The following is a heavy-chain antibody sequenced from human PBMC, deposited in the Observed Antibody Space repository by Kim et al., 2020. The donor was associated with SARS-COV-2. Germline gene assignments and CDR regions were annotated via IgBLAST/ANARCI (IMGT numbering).Heavy chain of an antibody. CDR2: FDPEDGET. Sequence: ASVKVSCKVSGYTLTELSMHWVRQAPGKGLEWMGGFDPEDGETIYAQKFQGRVTMTEDTSTDTAYMELSSLRSEDTAVYYCATGRSLGLRYFDWLSKSQGFYAFDIWGQGTMVTVSS. D-gene: IGHD3-9*01. CDR3: ATGRSLGLRYFDWLSKSQGFYAFDI. CDR1: GYTLTELS. J-gene: IGHJ3*02. V-gene: IGHV1-24*01.